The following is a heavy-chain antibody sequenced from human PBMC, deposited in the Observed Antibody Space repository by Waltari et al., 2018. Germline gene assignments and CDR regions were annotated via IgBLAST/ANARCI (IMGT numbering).Heavy chain of an antibody. CDR1: GGSISSSSYY. CDR2: IYYSGRT. V-gene: IGHV4-39*07. D-gene: IGHD1-26*01. J-gene: IGHJ5*02. Sequence: QLQLQESGPGLVKPSETLSLTCTVSGGSISSSSYYWGWIRQPPGKGLEWIGSIYYSGRTYYNPSPKSRVTISVDTSKTQSSLKLSSVPAADTAGYYCARGGGVVGATLFGPWGQEPWSPSPQ. CDR3: ARGGGVVGATLFGP.